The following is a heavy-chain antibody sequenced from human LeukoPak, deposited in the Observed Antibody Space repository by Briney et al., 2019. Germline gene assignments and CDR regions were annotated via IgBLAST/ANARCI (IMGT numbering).Heavy chain of an antibody. CDR1: GGTFSSYA. Sequence: SVKVSCKASGGTFSSYAISWVRQAPGQGLEWMGGIIPIFGTANYAQKFQGRVTITRNTSISTAYMELSSLRSEDTAVYYCARGGILDYYGSGPSGFDPWGQGTLVTVSS. CDR3: ARGGILDYYGSGPSGFDP. CDR2: IIPIFGTA. D-gene: IGHD3-10*01. J-gene: IGHJ5*02. V-gene: IGHV1-69*05.